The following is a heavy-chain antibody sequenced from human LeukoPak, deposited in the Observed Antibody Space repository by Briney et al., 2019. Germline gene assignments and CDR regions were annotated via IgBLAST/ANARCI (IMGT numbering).Heavy chain of an antibody. Sequence: TGGSLRLSCAASGFTFSSYGMHWVRQAPGKGLEWVAFIRYDGSNKYYADSVKGRFTISRDNSKNTPYLQMNSLRAEDTAVYYCAKDLAPQSKAIAVADHWGQGTLVAVSS. CDR1: GFTFSSYG. J-gene: IGHJ1*01. V-gene: IGHV3-30*02. D-gene: IGHD6-19*01. CDR2: IRYDGSNK. CDR3: AKDLAPQSKAIAVADH.